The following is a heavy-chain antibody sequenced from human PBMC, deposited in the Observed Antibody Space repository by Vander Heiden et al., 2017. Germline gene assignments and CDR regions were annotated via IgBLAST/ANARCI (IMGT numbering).Heavy chain of an antibody. CDR3: ARDLAVAGEYWFDP. Sequence: QVQLVQSGAEVKKPGASVKVSCKASGYTFTGYYMHWVRQAPGQGLEWMGWINPNSGGTNYAQKFQGRVTITRDTSSSTAYMELSRLRSDDTAVYYCARDLAVAGEYWFDPWGQGTLVTVSS. CDR2: INPNSGGT. CDR1: GYTFTGYY. V-gene: IGHV1-2*02. D-gene: IGHD6-19*01. J-gene: IGHJ5*02.